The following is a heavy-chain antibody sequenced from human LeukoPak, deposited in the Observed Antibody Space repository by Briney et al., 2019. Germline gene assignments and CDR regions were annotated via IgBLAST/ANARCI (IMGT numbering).Heavy chain of an antibody. V-gene: IGHV4-59*01. CDR3: ARSGYLEWLFYDS. J-gene: IGHJ5*01. CDR2: IYYTGIA. Sequence: PSETLSLTCTVSGGSISSYYWSWVRQPPGKGLEWLGYIYYTGIANYTPSLRSRLAMSVDTSNNQVSLRLRSVTAADTAVYYCARSGYLEWLFYDSWGHGALVTVSS. CDR1: GGSISSYY. D-gene: IGHD3-3*01.